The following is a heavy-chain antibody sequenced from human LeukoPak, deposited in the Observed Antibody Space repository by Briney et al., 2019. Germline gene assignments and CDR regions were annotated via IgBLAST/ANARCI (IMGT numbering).Heavy chain of an antibody. CDR3: TRTTVTTGSYYYYYGMDA. V-gene: IGHV4-31*03. Sequence: PSETLSLTCTVSGGSISSGGYYWSWIRQHPGKGLEWIGYIYYSGSTYYNPSLKSRVTISVDTSKNQFSLKLSSVTAADTAVYYCTRTTVTTGSYYYYYGMDAWGQGTTVTVSS. CDR1: GGSISSGGYY. J-gene: IGHJ6*02. D-gene: IGHD4-17*01. CDR2: IYYSGST.